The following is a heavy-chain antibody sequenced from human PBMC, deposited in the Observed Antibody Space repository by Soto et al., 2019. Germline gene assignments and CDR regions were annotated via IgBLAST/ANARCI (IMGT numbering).Heavy chain of an antibody. CDR1: GFTFSKCG. D-gene: IGHD3-22*01. CDR3: AKVDTIILVVSAAFAI. CDR2: ISYDGSNE. V-gene: IGHV3-30*18. J-gene: IGHJ3*02. Sequence: QVQLVESGGGVVQPGRSLRLSCAASGFTFSKCGMHWVRQAPGKGLEWVAVISYDGSNEYYADSVKGRFTISRDNSNNTLYLQMNSLRDEDTAVYYCAKVDTIILVVSAAFAIWGQGTMVTVSS.